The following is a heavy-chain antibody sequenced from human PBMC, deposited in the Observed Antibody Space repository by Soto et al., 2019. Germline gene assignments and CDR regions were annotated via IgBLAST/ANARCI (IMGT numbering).Heavy chain of an antibody. J-gene: IGHJ6*02. CDR1: GGSISSYY. D-gene: IGHD5-12*01. CDR2: IYYSGST. CDR3: ARERLDSGFLRGGYYYYGMDV. Sequence: SETLSLTCTVSGGSISSYYWSWIRQPPGKGLEWIGYIYYSGSTNYNPSLKSRVTISVDTSKNQFSLKLSSVTAADTAVYYCARERLDSGFLRGGYYYYGMDVWGQGTTVTVSS. V-gene: IGHV4-59*01.